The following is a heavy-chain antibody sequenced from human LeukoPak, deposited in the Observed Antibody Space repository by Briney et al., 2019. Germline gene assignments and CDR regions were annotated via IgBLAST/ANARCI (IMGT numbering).Heavy chain of an antibody. CDR1: AGSISSYY. J-gene: IGHJ2*01. CDR3: ARRGGFDGDYGWYFDL. Sequence: PAETLSLTCTVSAGSISSYYWSWIRQPPGKGLEWIGYIYYSGSTYYNPSLKGRVTISVDTSKSQFSLKLSSVTAADTAVNYCARRGGFDGDYGWYFDLWGRGTLVTVYS. V-gene: IGHV4-59*08. CDR2: IYYSGST. D-gene: IGHD4-17*01.